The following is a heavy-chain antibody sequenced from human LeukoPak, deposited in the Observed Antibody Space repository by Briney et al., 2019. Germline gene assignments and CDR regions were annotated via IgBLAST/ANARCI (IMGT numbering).Heavy chain of an antibody. J-gene: IGHJ6*03. CDR1: GGSISSYY. D-gene: IGHD3-10*01. V-gene: IGHV4-4*09. Sequence: SETLSLTCTVSGGSISSYYWSWIRQPPGKGLEWIGYIYTSGSTNHNPSLKSRVTISVDTSKNQFSLKLSSVTAADTAVYYCARSITMVRGVMDYYYYYYMDVWGKGTTVTVSS. CDR2: IYTSGST. CDR3: ARSITMVRGVMDYYYYYYMDV.